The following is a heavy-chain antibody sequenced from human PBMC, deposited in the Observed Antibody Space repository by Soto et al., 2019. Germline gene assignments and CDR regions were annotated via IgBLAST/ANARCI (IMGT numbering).Heavy chain of an antibody. D-gene: IGHD3-3*01. CDR3: ASSRGNVLRFLEWSNGMDV. CDR2: INHSGST. CDR1: GGSFSGYY. V-gene: IGHV4-34*01. Sequence: KTSETLSLTCAVYGGSFSGYYWSWIRQPPGKGLEWIGEINHSGSTNYNPSLKSRVTISVDTSKNQFSLKLSSVTAADTAVYYCASSRGNVLRFLEWSNGMDVWGQGTTVTVSS. J-gene: IGHJ6*02.